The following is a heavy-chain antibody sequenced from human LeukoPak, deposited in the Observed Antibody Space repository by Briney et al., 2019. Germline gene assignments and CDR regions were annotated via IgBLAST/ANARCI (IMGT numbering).Heavy chain of an antibody. CDR3: ARGITMIVVVDEGFDY. J-gene: IGHJ4*02. D-gene: IGHD3-22*01. CDR1: GGSISSSSYY. CDR2: IYYSGST. Sequence: PSETLSLTCTVSGGSISSSSYYWGWIRQPPGKGLEWIGSIYYSGSTYYNPSLKSRVTISVDTSKNQFSLKLSSVTAADTAVYYCARGITMIVVVDEGFDYWGQGTLVTVSS. V-gene: IGHV4-39*01.